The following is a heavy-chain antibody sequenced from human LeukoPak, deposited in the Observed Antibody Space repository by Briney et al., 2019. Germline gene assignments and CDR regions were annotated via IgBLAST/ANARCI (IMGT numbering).Heavy chain of an antibody. CDR3: ARDPYSGSYGNYYYYFMDV. CDR2: MSYEGSKR. J-gene: IGHJ6*03. CDR1: GFTFSSYG. Sequence: GGSLRLSCVVSGFTFSSYGMHWVRQAPGKGLEWVAFMSYEGSKRPYVDSVKGRFNISRDNAKNSLYLQMNSLRAEDTAVYYCARDPYSGSYGNYYYYFMDVWGKGTTVTISS. V-gene: IGHV3-30*03. D-gene: IGHD1-26*01.